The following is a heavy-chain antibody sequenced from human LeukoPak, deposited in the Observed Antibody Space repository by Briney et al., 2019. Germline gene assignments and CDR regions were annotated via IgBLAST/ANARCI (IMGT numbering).Heavy chain of an antibody. CDR1: GFTVSSNY. CDR3: AREVFLYCGGGCLDTDAFDI. CDR2: IYSGGST. Sequence: GGSLRLSCAASGFTVSSNYMSWVRQAPGKGLEWVSVIYSGGSTYYADSVKGRFTISRDNSKNTLYLQMNSLRAEDTAVYYCAREVFLYCGGGCLDTDAFDIWGQGTMVTVSS. J-gene: IGHJ3*02. D-gene: IGHD2-21*02. V-gene: IGHV3-53*01.